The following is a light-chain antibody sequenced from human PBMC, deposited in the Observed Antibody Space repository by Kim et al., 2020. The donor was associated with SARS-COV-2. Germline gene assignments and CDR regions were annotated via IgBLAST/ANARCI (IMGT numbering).Light chain of an antibody. J-gene: IGLJ2*01. CDR1: SSNIGSHS. Sequence: GQRVTISCSGSSSNIGSHSVHWYQQFPGTAPKLLIYSTPHRPSGVPDRFSGSKSGTSASLAISGLRSEDETDYYCAAWDDSLSGLVFGGGTQLTVL. CDR3: AAWDDSLSGLV. CDR2: STP. V-gene: IGLV1-47*01.